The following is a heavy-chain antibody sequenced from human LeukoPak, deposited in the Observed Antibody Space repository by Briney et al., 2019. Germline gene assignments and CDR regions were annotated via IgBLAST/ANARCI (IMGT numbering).Heavy chain of an antibody. D-gene: IGHD7-27*01. CDR3: ARANRPGYFDY. CDR2: IYYSGST. J-gene: IGHJ4*02. V-gene: IGHV4-39*07. CDR1: GGSISSSSYY. Sequence: SETLSLTCTVSGGSISSSSYYWGWVRQPPGRGVEWIGSIYYSGSTYYNPSLKSRVTISVDTSKNQFSLKLSSVTAADTAVYYCARANRPGYFDYWGQGTLVTVSS.